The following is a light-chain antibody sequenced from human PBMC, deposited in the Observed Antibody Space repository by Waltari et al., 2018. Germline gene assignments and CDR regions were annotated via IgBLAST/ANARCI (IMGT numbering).Light chain of an antibody. CDR1: SSNLGAGYV. CDR2: GNN. V-gene: IGLV1-40*01. J-gene: IGLJ2*01. CDR3: QSYDSTINGVI. Sequence: QSLLTQPPSVSGAPGQRVTISCTGSSSNLGAGYVAHLYQLLPGTAPKVLIYGNNNRPSGVPDRFSGSKSGSSASLAITGLQAEDEADYYCQSYDSTINGVIFGGGTKLTVL.